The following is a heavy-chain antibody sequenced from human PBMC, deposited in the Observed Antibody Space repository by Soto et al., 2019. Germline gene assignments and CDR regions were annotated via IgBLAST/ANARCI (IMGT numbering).Heavy chain of an antibody. Sequence: SETLSLTCAVYGGSFSGYYWSWIRQPPGKGLEWIGEINHSGSTNYNPSLKSRVTISVDTSKNQFSLKLSSVTAADTAVYYCARGRGGYYGSGSYRMDVWGQGTTVTVSS. CDR3: ARGRGGYYGSGSYRMDV. V-gene: IGHV4-34*01. CDR1: GGSFSGYY. D-gene: IGHD3-10*01. J-gene: IGHJ6*02. CDR2: INHSGST.